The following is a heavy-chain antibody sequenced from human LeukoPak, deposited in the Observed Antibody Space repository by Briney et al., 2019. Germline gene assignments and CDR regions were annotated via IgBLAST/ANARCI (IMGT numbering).Heavy chain of an antibody. CDR1: GGSFSGYY. Sequence: PSETLSLTCAVYGGSFSGYYWSWIRQPPGKGLEWIGEINHSGSTNYNPSLKSRVTISVDTSKNQFSLKLSSVTAADTAVYFCAGDYGDYYFDYWGQGTLVTVSS. V-gene: IGHV4-34*01. D-gene: IGHD4-17*01. CDR2: INHSGST. J-gene: IGHJ4*02. CDR3: AGDYGDYYFDY.